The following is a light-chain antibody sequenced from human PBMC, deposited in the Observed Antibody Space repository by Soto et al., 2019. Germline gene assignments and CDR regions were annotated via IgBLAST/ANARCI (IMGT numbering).Light chain of an antibody. V-gene: IGKV1-27*01. Sequence: DIQMTQSPTSLSASVGDRVTITCRASQDIRNFVAWYQQKPGKAPKLLIYAASTLQSGVPSRFSGSGSGTDFTLTTNSLQPEDVATYSCQKYSSVPVFGTGTKVEI. CDR2: AAS. CDR1: QDIRNF. CDR3: QKYSSVPV. J-gene: IGKJ3*01.